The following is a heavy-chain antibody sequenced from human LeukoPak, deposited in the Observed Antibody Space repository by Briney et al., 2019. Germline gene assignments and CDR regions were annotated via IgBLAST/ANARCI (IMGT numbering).Heavy chain of an antibody. CDR3: ARYTATTVTFDY. Sequence: SETLSLTCTVSGGSICSGDYYWSWIRQPPGKGLEWIGYIYYSGSTYYNPSLKSRVTISVDTSKNQFSLKLSSVTAADTAVYYCARYTATTVTFDYWGQGTLVTVSS. J-gene: IGHJ4*02. CDR2: IYYSGST. CDR1: GGSICSGDYY. D-gene: IGHD4-17*01. V-gene: IGHV4-30-4*01.